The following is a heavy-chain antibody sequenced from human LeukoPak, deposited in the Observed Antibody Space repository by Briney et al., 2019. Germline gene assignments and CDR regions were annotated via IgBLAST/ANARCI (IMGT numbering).Heavy chain of an antibody. J-gene: IGHJ4*02. Sequence: GSLRLSCAASGFTFSSYSMNWVRQAPGKGLEWVSYISSSSSTIYYADSVKGRFTISRDNAKNSLYLQMNSLRAEDTAVYYCARGDYSNYPWNYWSQGTLVTVSS. CDR3: ARGDYSNYPWNY. CDR2: ISSSSSTI. V-gene: IGHV3-48*01. CDR1: GFTFSSYS. D-gene: IGHD4-11*01.